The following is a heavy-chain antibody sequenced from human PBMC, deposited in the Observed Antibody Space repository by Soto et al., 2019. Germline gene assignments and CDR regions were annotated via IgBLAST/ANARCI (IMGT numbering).Heavy chain of an antibody. D-gene: IGHD3-22*01. CDR3: ARTISGYYFDY. CDR1: GGSISSYY. J-gene: IGHJ4*02. CDR2: IYYSGST. V-gene: IGHV4-59*01. Sequence: SETLSLTCTVSGGSISSYYWSWIRQPPGKGLERIGYIYYSGSTNYNPSLRSRVTISVDTSKNQFSLKLSSVTAADTAVYYCARTISGYYFDYWGQGTLVTVSS.